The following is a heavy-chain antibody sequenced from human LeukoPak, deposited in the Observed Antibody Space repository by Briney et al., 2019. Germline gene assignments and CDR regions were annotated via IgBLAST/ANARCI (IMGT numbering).Heavy chain of an antibody. CDR1: GYSFTTYW. CDR3: ARTTGYSSGWPRFDY. CDR2: INPADSDT. D-gene: IGHD6-19*01. Sequence: GESLKISCKGSGYSFTTYWIGWVRQMPGKGLEWMGIINPADSDTRYSPSFQGQVTMSADKSTSTAYLQWSSLKASNTGMYYCARTTGYSSGWPRFDYWGQGTLLTVSS. J-gene: IGHJ4*02. V-gene: IGHV5-51*01.